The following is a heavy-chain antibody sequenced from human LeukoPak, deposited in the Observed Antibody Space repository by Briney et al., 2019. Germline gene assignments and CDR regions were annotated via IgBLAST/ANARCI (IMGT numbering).Heavy chain of an antibody. V-gene: IGHV4-59*08. CDR3: ARLGHCSSTSCYDKLYDY. J-gene: IGHJ4*02. D-gene: IGHD2-2*01. Sequence: SETLSLTCTVSGGSISSYYWSWIRQPPGKGLEWIGYIYYSGSTNYNPSLKSRVTISVDTSKNQFSLKLSSVTAADTAVYYCARLGHCSSTSCYDKLYDYWGQGTLVTVSS. CDR2: IYYSGST. CDR1: GGSISSYY.